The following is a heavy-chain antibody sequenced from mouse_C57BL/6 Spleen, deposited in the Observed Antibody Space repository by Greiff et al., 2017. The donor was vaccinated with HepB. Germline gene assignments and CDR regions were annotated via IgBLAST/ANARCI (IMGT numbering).Heavy chain of an antibody. CDR1: GYTFTSYW. CDR3: ARRQLRFMDY. CDR2: IDPSDSYT. D-gene: IGHD3-2*02. Sequence: VQLQQPGAELVKPGASVKLSCKASGYTFTSYWMQWVKQRPGQGLEWIGEIDPSDSYTNYNQKFKGKATLTVDTSSSTAYMQLSSLTSEDSAVYYCARRQLRFMDYWGQGTSVTVSS. V-gene: IGHV1-50*01. J-gene: IGHJ4*01.